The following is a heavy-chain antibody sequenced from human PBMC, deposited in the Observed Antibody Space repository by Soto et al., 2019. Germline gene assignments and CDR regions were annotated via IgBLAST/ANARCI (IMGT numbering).Heavy chain of an antibody. D-gene: IGHD3-3*01. J-gene: IGHJ5*01. CDR1: TVTINVHG. V-gene: IGHV3-30*03. CDR2: ISNDGRAQ. CDR3: ARDIWSGDYKWFDS. Sequence: PGGSLRLSCTSSTVTINVHGIQWVRQAPGKGLEWVAFISNDGRAQYYADSVKGRFTISRDYSKNTVDLQMNSLRNEETAVYYCARDIWSGDYKWFDSWGPGTLVTVSS.